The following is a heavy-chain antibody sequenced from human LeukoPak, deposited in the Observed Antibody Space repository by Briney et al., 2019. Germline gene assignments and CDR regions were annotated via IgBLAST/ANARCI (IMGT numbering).Heavy chain of an antibody. V-gene: IGHV1-2*02. CDR3: ARVVPRITMVRGVVPGDY. Sequence: ASVKVSCKASGYTFTCCCLLWVRHAPGQGLEWMGWINPNSGGTNYAQKFQGRVTMTRDTSISTAYMELSRLRSDDTAVYYCARVVPRITMVRGVVPGDYWGQGTLVTVSS. J-gene: IGHJ4*02. D-gene: IGHD3-10*01. CDR1: GYTFTCCC. CDR2: INPNSGGT.